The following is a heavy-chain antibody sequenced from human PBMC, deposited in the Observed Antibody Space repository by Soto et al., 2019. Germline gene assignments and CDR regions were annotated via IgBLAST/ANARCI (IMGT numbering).Heavy chain of an antibody. V-gene: IGHV4-30-2*01. CDR2: VYHSGST. CDR1: GGSISSGSYS. Sequence: SETLSLTCAVSGGSISSGSYSWSWIRQPPGKGLEWIGYVYHSGSTYYNPSLKSRVTISVDRSKNQFSLKLSSVTAADTAVYYCARQYYYDSSGYSAFDYWGQGTLVTVSS. J-gene: IGHJ4*02. CDR3: ARQYYYDSSGYSAFDY. D-gene: IGHD3-22*01.